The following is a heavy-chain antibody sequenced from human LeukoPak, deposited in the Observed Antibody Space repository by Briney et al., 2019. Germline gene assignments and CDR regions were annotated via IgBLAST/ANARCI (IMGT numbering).Heavy chain of an antibody. CDR1: GYSFTDYF. CDR3: ARGTKLNTYYYDSSGYLGY. CDR2: INPYSGGT. J-gene: IGHJ4*02. V-gene: IGHV1-2*02. Sequence: GASVKVSCKASGYSFTDYFLHWVRQAPGQGLEWMGWINPYSGGTNYAHKFQGRVTMTRDTSISTAYMELSRLRSDGTAVYYCARGTKLNTYYYDSSGYLGYWGQGTLVTVSS. D-gene: IGHD3-22*01.